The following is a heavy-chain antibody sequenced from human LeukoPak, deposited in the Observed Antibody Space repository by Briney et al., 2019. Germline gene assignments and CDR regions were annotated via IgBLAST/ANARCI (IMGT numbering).Heavy chain of an antibody. CDR3: ARTDYYDSSGYFDY. Sequence: ASVTVSFKASGYTFNVYYIHWVRQAPGQGLEWMGWINPKSGGTNYAQKFQGRVTMTRDTSISSAYMELSRLRSDDTAVYYCARTDYYDSSGYFDYWGQGTLVTVSS. CDR1: GYTFNVYY. J-gene: IGHJ4*02. D-gene: IGHD3-22*01. V-gene: IGHV1-2*02. CDR2: INPKSGGT.